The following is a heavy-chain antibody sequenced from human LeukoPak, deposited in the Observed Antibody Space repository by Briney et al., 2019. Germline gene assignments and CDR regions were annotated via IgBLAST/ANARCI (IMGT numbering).Heavy chain of an antibody. J-gene: IGHJ4*02. V-gene: IGHV3-30-3*01. D-gene: IGHD3-22*01. CDR3: GPHPSDSSGYYYLDY. CDR1: GFTFSTYA. Sequence: GRSLRLSCAASGFTFSTYAMHWVRQAPGKGLEWVAVISYDGSNKYYADSVKGRFTISRDNSKNTLYLQMNSLRAEDTAVYYCGPHPSDSSGYYYLDYWGQGTLVTVSS. CDR2: ISYDGSNK.